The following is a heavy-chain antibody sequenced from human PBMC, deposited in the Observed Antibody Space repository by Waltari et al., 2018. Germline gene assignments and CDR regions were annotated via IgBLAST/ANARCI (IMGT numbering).Heavy chain of an antibody. Sequence: EVQLVESGGGLVQPGGSLRLSCAASGFTFSSYWMSWVRQAPGKGLEWVANIKQDGSEKYYVDSVKGRFTISRDNAKNSLYLQMNSLRAEDTAVYYCAMSRRGVTTPFDAFDIWGQGTMVTVSS. D-gene: IGHD4-17*01. CDR1: GFTFSSYW. CDR2: IKQDGSEK. CDR3: AMSRRGVTTPFDAFDI. J-gene: IGHJ3*02. V-gene: IGHV3-7*01.